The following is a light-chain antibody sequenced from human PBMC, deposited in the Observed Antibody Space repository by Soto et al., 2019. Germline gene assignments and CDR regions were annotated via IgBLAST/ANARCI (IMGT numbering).Light chain of an antibody. CDR3: QQYGSSPFT. CDR2: GAS. J-gene: IGKJ3*01. CDR1: QSISSSN. V-gene: IGKV3-20*01. Sequence: EIVLTQSPGTLSLSPGERATLSCRASQSISSSNLAWYQQKPGQAPRLLIYGASSRATGIPDRFSGSGSGTDFTLTIGRLEPEDFAVYYCQQYGSSPFTFGPGTKVDI.